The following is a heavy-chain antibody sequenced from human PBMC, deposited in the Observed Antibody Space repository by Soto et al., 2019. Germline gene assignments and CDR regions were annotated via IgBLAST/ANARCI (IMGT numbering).Heavy chain of an antibody. V-gene: IGHV1-3*01. CDR1: GYTFTSYA. Sequence: ASVKVSCKASGYTFTSYAMHWVRQAPGQRLEWMGWINAGNGNTKYSQKFQGRVTITADESTSTAYMELSSLRSEDTAVYYCARDRGGSSPGDYWGQGTLVTVSS. J-gene: IGHJ4*02. CDR2: INAGNGNT. D-gene: IGHD2-15*01. CDR3: ARDRGGSSPGDY.